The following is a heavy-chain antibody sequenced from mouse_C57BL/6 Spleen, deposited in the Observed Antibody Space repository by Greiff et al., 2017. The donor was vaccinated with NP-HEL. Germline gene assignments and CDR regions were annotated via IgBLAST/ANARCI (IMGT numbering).Heavy chain of an antibody. J-gene: IGHJ2*01. Sequence: VQVVESGAELVKPGASVKISCKASGYAFSSYWMNWVKQRPGKGLEWIGQIYPGDGDTNYNGKFKGKATLTADKSSSTAYMQLSSLTSEDSAVYFCARDYYGSSYGVFDYWGQGTTLTVSS. CDR1: GYAFSSYW. D-gene: IGHD1-1*01. CDR2: IYPGDGDT. V-gene: IGHV1-80*01. CDR3: ARDYYGSSYGVFDY.